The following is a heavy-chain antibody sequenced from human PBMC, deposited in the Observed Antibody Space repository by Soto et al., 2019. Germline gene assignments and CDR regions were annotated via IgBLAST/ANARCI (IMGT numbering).Heavy chain of an antibody. D-gene: IGHD3-10*02. CDR1: GYTFTSYG. Sequence: GASVKVSCKASGYTFTSYGISWVRQAPGQGLEWMGWISAYNDNTNYAQKLQGRVTMTTDTSTSTAYMELRSLRSDDTAVYYCARTLGPQVTGYVGSDYRWTIDQWGQGTLVTVSS. CDR3: ARTLGPQVTGYVGSDYRWTIDQ. V-gene: IGHV1-18*01. CDR2: ISAYNDNT. J-gene: IGHJ4*02.